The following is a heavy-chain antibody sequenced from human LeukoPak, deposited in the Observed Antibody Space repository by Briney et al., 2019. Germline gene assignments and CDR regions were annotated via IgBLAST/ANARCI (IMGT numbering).Heavy chain of an antibody. V-gene: IGHV1-69*13. Sequence: SVTVSCKASGYTFTSYGISWVRQAPGQGLEWMGGIIPIFGTANYAQKFQGRVTITADESTSTAYMELSSLRSEDTAVYYCARDLNSYRYCSGGSCYSGFDYWGQGTLVTVSS. J-gene: IGHJ4*02. D-gene: IGHD2-15*01. CDR1: GYTFTSYG. CDR3: ARDLNSYRYCSGGSCYSGFDY. CDR2: IIPIFGTA.